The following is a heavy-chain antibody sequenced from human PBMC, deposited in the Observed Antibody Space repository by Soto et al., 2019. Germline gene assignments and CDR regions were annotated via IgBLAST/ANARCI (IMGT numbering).Heavy chain of an antibody. CDR3: AGDHGLSSYAFDI. J-gene: IGHJ3*02. CDR2: ISSSSSYI. D-gene: IGHD2-15*01. Sequence: PGGSLRLSCAASGFTFSSYSMNWVRQAPGKGLEWVSSISSSSSYIYYADSVKGRFTISRDNAKNSLYLQMNSLRAEDTAVYYYAGDHGLSSYAFDIWGQGTMVTVSS. V-gene: IGHV3-21*01. CDR1: GFTFSSYS.